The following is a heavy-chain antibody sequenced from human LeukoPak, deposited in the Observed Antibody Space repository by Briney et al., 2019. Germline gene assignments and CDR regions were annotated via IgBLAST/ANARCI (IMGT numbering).Heavy chain of an antibody. CDR2: ISYDGSNK. D-gene: IGHD5-18*01. V-gene: IGHV3-30-3*01. CDR3: ARARGGYSYGYYIF. Sequence: GGSLRLSCAASGFTFSSYAMHWVRQAPGKGLEWVAVISYDGSNKYYADSVKGRFTISRDNSKNTLYLQMNSLRAEDTAVYYCARARGGYSYGYYIFWGQGTLVTVSS. CDR1: GFTFSSYA. J-gene: IGHJ4*02.